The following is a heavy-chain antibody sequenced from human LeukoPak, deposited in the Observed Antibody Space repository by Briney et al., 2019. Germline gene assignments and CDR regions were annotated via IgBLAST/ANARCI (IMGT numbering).Heavy chain of an antibody. J-gene: IGHJ4*02. V-gene: IGHV3-23*01. CDR2: ISGGGGST. CDR1: GFTFSSYA. Sequence: QAGGSLRLSCAASGFTFSSYAMGWVRQAPGKWLEWVSAISGGGGSTYYADSVKGRFTISRDNSKNTLYLQMNSLRAEDTAVYYCAKPGGTVYGSGSSDYWGQGTLVTVSS. D-gene: IGHD3-10*01. CDR3: AKPGGTVYGSGSSDY.